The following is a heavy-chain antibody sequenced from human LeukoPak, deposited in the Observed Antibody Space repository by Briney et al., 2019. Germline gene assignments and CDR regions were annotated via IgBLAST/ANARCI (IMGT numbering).Heavy chain of an antibody. CDR1: GFTFDDYG. Sequence: GGSLRLSCAASGFTFDDYGMSWLRQAPGKGLEWVSGINWNGGSTGYADSVKGRFTISRDNAKNSLYLQMNSLRAEDTALYYCARLYSSGSGEYWGQGTLVTVSS. D-gene: IGHD6-19*01. J-gene: IGHJ4*02. CDR3: ARLYSSGSGEY. V-gene: IGHV3-20*04. CDR2: INWNGGST.